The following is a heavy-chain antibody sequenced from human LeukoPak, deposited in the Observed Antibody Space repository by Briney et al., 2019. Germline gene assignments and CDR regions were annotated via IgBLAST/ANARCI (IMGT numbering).Heavy chain of an antibody. D-gene: IGHD6-13*01. J-gene: IGHJ4*02. CDR1: GGSISSSSYY. Sequence: PSETLSLTCTVSGGSISSSSYYWGWIRQPPGKGLEWVSAISGSGGSTYYADSVKGRFTISRDNSKNTLYLQMNSLRAEDTAVYYCAKDMGIAAAGRGYYFDYWGQGTLVTVSS. CDR3: AKDMGIAAAGRGYYFDY. V-gene: IGHV3-23*01. CDR2: ISGSGGST.